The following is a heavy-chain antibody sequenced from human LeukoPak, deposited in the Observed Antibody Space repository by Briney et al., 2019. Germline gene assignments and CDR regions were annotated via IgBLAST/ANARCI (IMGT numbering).Heavy chain of an antibody. CDR3: ARVGEVYGGNSYYYYGMDV. V-gene: IGHV1-18*04. D-gene: IGHD4-23*01. J-gene: IGHJ6*02. CDR2: ISAYNGNT. Sequence: ASVKVSCKASGYTFTGYYMHWVRQAPGQGLEWMGWISAYNGNTNYAQKLQGRVTMTTDTSTSTAYMELRSLRSDDTAVYYCARVGEVYGGNSYYYYGMDVWGQGTTVTVSS. CDR1: GYTFTGYY.